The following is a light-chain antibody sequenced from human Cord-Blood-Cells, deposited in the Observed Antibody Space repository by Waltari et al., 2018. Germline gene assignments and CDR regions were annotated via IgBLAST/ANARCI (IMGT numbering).Light chain of an antibody. CDR3: QAWDSSTLYV. CDR1: KLGDRY. V-gene: IGLV3-1*01. J-gene: IGLJ1*01. CDR2: QDS. Sequence: SYDLTQPPPASVSPGQTALITRSGDKLGDRYACWYQQKPGQSPVLVIYQDSKRPSGLPERFSGSNSGNTATLTISGTQAMDEADYYCQAWDSSTLYVFGTGTKVTVL.